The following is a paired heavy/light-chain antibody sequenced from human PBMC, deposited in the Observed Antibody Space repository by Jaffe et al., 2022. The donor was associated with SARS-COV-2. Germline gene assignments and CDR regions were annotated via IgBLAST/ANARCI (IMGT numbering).Heavy chain of an antibody. Sequence: QVQLVQSGAEVKKPGASVKVSCKVTGYTLTEVSMHWVRQAPGKGLEWMGGFDPEDGERIYAQKFQGRVTMTEDTSTDTVYMDLSSLRSEDTAVYYCAIDHYYDGSGHWGQGTLVTVSS. J-gene: IGHJ4*02. CDR3: AIDHYYDGSGH. D-gene: IGHD3-22*01. CDR2: FDPEDGER. CDR1: GYTLTEVS. V-gene: IGHV1-24*01.
Light chain of an antibody. CDR3: QQYYTTPWT. CDR2: WAS. V-gene: IGKV4-1*01. J-gene: IGKJ1*01. Sequence: DIVMTQSPDSLTVSLGERATINCKSSQSVLYSSNNKNYLAWYQQKPGQPPKLLIYWASTRESGVPDRFSGSGSGTDFTLTISSLQAEDVAVYYCQQYYTTPWTFGQGTRVEI. CDR1: QSVLYSSNNKNY.